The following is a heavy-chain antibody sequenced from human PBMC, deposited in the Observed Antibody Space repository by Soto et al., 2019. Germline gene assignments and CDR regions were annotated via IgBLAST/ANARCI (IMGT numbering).Heavy chain of an antibody. CDR1: GYTFTSYG. J-gene: IGHJ4*02. Sequence: QVQLVQSGAEVKKPGASVKVSCKASGYTFTSYGISWVRQAPGQGLEWMGWISAYNGNTNYAQKLQGRVTMTTDTSTSTAYMELRSLRSNDTAVYYCARDPGEGVVPAAPYYFDYWGQGTLVTVSS. V-gene: IGHV1-18*01. CDR3: ARDPGEGVVPAAPYYFDY. D-gene: IGHD2-2*01. CDR2: ISAYNGNT.